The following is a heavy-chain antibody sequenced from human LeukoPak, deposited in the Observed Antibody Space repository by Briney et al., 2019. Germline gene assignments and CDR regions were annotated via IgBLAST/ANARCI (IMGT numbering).Heavy chain of an antibody. CDR1: GGSISSYY. J-gene: IGHJ5*02. CDR3: ARDVYGSGSYNWFDP. V-gene: IGHV4-39*07. CDR2: IYYSGST. D-gene: IGHD3-10*01. Sequence: PSETLSLTCTVSGGSISSYYWGWIRQPPGKGLEWIGSIYYSGSTYYNPSLKSRVTISVDTSKNQFSLKPSSVTAADTAVYYCARDVYGSGSYNWFDPWGQGTLVTVSS.